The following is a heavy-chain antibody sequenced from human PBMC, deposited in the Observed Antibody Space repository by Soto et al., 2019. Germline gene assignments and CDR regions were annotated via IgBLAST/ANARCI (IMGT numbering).Heavy chain of an antibody. J-gene: IGHJ6*02. D-gene: IGHD3-3*01. Sequence: GGSLRLSCAASGFTFSSYAMSWVRQAPGKWLEWVSAISGSGGSTYYADSVKGRFTISRDNSKNTLYLQMNSLRAEDTAVYYCAKDLYVDGSGYYHYYYGMDVWGQGTTVTVSS. CDR1: GFTFSSYA. CDR2: ISGSGGST. CDR3: AKDLYVDGSGYYHYYYGMDV. V-gene: IGHV3-23*01.